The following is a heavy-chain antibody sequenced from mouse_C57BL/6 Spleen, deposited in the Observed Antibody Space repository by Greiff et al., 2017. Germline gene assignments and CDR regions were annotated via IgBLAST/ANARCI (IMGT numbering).Heavy chain of an antibody. CDR3: VRHYYGSSYCDV. J-gene: IGHJ1*03. V-gene: IGHV10-1*01. CDR2: IRSKSNNYAT. Sequence: EVQLVESGGGLVQPKGSLKLSCAASGSSFNTYAMNWVRQAPGQGLEWVARIRSKSNNYATYYADSVKDRFTISRDESESMLYLQMNNLTTYATAMYYCVRHYYGSSYCDVWGTGTTVTVSS. D-gene: IGHD1-1*01. CDR1: GSSFNTYA.